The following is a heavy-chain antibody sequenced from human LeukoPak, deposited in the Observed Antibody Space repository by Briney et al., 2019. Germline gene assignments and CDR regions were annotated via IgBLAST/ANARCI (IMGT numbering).Heavy chain of an antibody. CDR3: ARDQGLRASGWYLDRASDI. V-gene: IGHV3-11*06. J-gene: IGHJ3*02. CDR1: GFTFSDYY. D-gene: IGHD6-19*01. CDR2: ISSSSRYT. Sequence: GGSLRLSCAASGFTFSDYYMSWIRQAPGKGLEWVSYISSSSRYTNYADSVKGRFTISRDNAKNSLYLQMNSLRAEDTAVYYCARDQGLRASGWYLDRASDIWGQGTMVTVSS.